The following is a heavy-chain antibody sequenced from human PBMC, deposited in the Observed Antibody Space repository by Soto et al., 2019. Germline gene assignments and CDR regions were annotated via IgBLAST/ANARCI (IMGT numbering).Heavy chain of an antibody. D-gene: IGHD3-16*01. J-gene: IGHJ3*02. CDR2: ISGSGGRT. V-gene: IGHV3-23*01. CDR3: AKGGYYSLFDI. CDR1: GFPFSSYA. Sequence: GGSLRLSCVASGFPFSSYAMSWVRQTPGKGLEGGSGISGSGGRTYYADSVKGRFTISSGNSNNTLSLQMHILRVEDTAVYFCAKGGYYSLFDIWGQGQVVTVSS.